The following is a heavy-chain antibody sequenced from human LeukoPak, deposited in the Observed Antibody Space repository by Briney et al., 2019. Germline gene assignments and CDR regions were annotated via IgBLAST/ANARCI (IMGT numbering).Heavy chain of an antibody. CDR3: ARGFDGYYGFDI. J-gene: IGHJ3*02. CDR2: INQDGIEK. V-gene: IGHV3-7*05. CDR1: GFTFTTYL. D-gene: IGHD5-24*01. Sequence: PGGSLRLSCAASGFTFTTYLMSWVRQAPGKGLEWVANINQDGIEKYYVASVKGRFTISRDNAKNSMYVQMNSLRAEDTAVYYCARGFDGYYGFDIWGQGTMVTVSS.